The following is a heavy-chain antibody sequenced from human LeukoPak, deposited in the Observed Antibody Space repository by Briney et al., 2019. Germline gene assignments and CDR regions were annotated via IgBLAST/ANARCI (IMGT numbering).Heavy chain of an antibody. J-gene: IGHJ6*02. D-gene: IGHD3-22*01. CDR2: INHSGST. V-gene: IGHV4-34*01. Sequence: PSETLSLTCAVYGGSFSGYYWSWIRQPPGKGLEWIGEINHSGSTNYNPSLKSRVTISVDTSKNQFSLKLSSVTAADTAVYYCARVHYDSSGPNMDVWGQGTTVTVSS. CDR3: ARVHYDSSGPNMDV. CDR1: GGSFSGYY.